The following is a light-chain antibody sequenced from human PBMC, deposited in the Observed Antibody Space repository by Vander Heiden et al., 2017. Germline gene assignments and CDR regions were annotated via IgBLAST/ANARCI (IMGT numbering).Light chain of an antibody. J-gene: IGKJ2*01. CDR1: QSISSY. CDR2: AAS. Sequence: ILPPSPFSASAEDRVTITRRGSQSISSYLAWYQQTPGKAPKLLIYAASTLQSGVPSRFSGSGSGTDFTLTISCLQSEDFATYYCQQYYSYPHTFGQGTKLEIK. V-gene: IGKV1-8*01. CDR3: QQYYSYPHT.